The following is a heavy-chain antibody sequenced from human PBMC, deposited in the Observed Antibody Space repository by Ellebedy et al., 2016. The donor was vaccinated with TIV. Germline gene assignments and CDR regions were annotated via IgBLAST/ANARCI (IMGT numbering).Heavy chain of an antibody. CDR3: AKVRGIIAAAGLFDY. Sequence: GESLKISXAASGFTFSSYAMSWVRQAPGKGLEWVSAISGSGGSTYYADSVKGRFTISRDNTKNTLYLQMNSLRAEDTAVYYCAKVRGIIAAAGLFDYWGQGTLVTVSS. V-gene: IGHV3-23*01. J-gene: IGHJ4*02. CDR1: GFTFSSYA. CDR2: ISGSGGST. D-gene: IGHD6-13*01.